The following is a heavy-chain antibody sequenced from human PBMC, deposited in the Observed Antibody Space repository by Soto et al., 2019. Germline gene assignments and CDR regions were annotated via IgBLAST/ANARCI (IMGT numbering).Heavy chain of an antibody. CDR3: ARDRRDIVLMVYAPHDAFDI. CDR2: IYTSRST. Sequence: SETLSLTCTVSGGSISSYYWSWIRQPAGKGLEWIGRIYTSRSTNYNPSLKSRVTMSVDTSKNQFSLKLSSVTAADTAVYYCARDRRDIVLMVYAPHDAFDIWGQGTMVTVSS. V-gene: IGHV4-4*07. J-gene: IGHJ3*02. D-gene: IGHD2-8*01. CDR1: GGSISSYY.